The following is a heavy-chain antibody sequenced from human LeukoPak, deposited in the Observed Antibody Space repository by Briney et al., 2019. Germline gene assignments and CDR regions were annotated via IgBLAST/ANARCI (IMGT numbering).Heavy chain of an antibody. CDR3: ARDLGRLPLTGYYPIPYYFDY. Sequence: GASVKVSCKASGYTFSIYNMHWVRQAPGQGLEWMGIINPSGGSASDTQKFQGRVTMTTDTSTSTAYMELRSLRSDDTAVYYCARDLGRLPLTGYYPIPYYFDYWGQGTLVTVSS. CDR1: GYTFSIYN. D-gene: IGHD3-9*01. J-gene: IGHJ4*02. V-gene: IGHV1-46*01. CDR2: INPSGGSA.